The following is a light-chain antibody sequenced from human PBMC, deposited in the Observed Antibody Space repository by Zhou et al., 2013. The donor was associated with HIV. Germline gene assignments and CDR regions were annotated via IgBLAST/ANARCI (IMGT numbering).Light chain of an antibody. CDR3: QQCYAYPYT. V-gene: IGKV1-5*03. Sequence: DIQMTQSPSIVSASVGSRVTITCRASQSINSWLAWFQQKPGKAPKLLIYKTSNLENGVPSRFTGSGSGTEFTLTINNLQPEDVAIYYCQQCYAYPYTFGPGTKAGDPT. CDR2: KTS. CDR1: QSINSW. J-gene: IGKJ2*01.